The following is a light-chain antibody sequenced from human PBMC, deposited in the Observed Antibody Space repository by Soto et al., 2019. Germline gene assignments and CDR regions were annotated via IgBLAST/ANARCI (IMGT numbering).Light chain of an antibody. CDR1: SSDVGGYNY. CDR2: DVS. CDR3: SSYTSSSTRV. Sequence: QSALTQPASVSGSPGQSITISCTGISSDVGGYNYVSWYQQHPGKAPKLMIYDVSDRPSGVSNRFSGSKSGNTASLTISGLQAEDEADYYCSSYTSSSTRVFGTGTKLTVL. J-gene: IGLJ1*01. V-gene: IGLV2-14*01.